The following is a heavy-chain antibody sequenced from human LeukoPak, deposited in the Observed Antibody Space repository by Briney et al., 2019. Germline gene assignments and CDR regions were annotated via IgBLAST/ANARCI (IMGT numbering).Heavy chain of an antibody. CDR3: ARSIRGYSDVRGYMDV. V-gene: IGHV4-34*01. D-gene: IGHD5-18*01. Sequence: SETLALTCAVYGGSFSGYYWSWIRQPPGKGLEWIGEINHSGSTNYNPSLKSRLTISVDTSKNQFSLKLSSVTAADTGVYYCARSIRGYSDVRGYMDVWGKGTTVTVSS. J-gene: IGHJ6*03. CDR1: GGSFSGYY. CDR2: INHSGST.